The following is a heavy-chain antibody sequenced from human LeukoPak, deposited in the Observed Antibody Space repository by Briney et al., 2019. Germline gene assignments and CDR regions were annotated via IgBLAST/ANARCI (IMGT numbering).Heavy chain of an antibody. V-gene: IGHV3-23*01. CDR1: GFTFSSYA. CDR3: AKPLVSDYYDSSGYWGY. Sequence: GGSLRLPCAASGFTFSSYAMSWVRQAPGKGLEWVSAISGSGDSTYYSDSVKGRFTISRDNSKNTLYVQMNSLRAEDTAVYYCAKPLVSDYYDSSGYWGYWGQGTLVTFSS. J-gene: IGHJ4*02. D-gene: IGHD3-22*01. CDR2: ISGSGDST.